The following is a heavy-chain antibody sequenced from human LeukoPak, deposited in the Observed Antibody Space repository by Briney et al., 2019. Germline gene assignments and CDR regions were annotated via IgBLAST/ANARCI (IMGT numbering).Heavy chain of an antibody. D-gene: IGHD2-2*01. CDR2: INHSGST. J-gene: IGHJ4*02. V-gene: IGHV4-34*01. CDR1: GGSFSGYY. CDR3: ARGHLGYCSSTSCYGYYFDH. Sequence: PSETLSLTCAVYGGSFSGYYWSWIRQPPGKGLEWIGEINHSGSTNYNPSLKSRVTISVDTPKNQFSLKLSSVTAADTAVYYCARGHLGYCSSTSCYGYYFDHWGQGTLVTVSS.